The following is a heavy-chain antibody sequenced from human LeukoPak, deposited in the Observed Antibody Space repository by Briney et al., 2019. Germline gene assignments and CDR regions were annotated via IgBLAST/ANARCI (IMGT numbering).Heavy chain of an antibody. CDR2: ISSGSSTI. Sequence: GGSLRLSCAASGFTFSSYTMNWVRQAPGKGLEWVSYISSGSSTIYYADSVRGRFTISRDNAKNSLYLQMNSLRAEDTAVYYCAGVGGNYPFDYWGQGALVTVSS. J-gene: IGHJ4*02. V-gene: IGHV3-48*01. D-gene: IGHD1-7*01. CDR1: GFTFSSYT. CDR3: AGVGGNYPFDY.